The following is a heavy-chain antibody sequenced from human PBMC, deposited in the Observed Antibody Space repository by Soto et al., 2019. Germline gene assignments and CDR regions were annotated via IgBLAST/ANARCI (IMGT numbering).Heavy chain of an antibody. D-gene: IGHD4-17*01. J-gene: IGHJ4*02. CDR1: GFTFSSYA. CDR3: ARDPDYGGRGYFDY. CDR2: ISYDGSNK. V-gene: IGHV3-30-3*01. Sequence: QVQLVESGGGVVQPGRSLRLSCAASGFTFSSYAMHWVRQAPGKGLEWVAVISYDGSNKYYADSVKGRFTISRDNSKNTLYLQMNSLRAEDTAVYYCARDPDYGGRGYFDYWGQGTLVTVSS.